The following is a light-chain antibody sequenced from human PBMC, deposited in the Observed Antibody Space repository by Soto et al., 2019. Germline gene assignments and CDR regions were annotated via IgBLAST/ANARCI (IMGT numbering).Light chain of an antibody. Sequence: EIVLTQSPGTLSLSPGQRATLSCRASQSVGSTHLAWYQQKPGQAPRLLVYGASSRATGISDRFSGSGSGTDFTLTISRLEPEDFAVYYCQHYVSPPITFGQGTRLEIK. CDR2: GAS. CDR3: QHYVSPPIT. V-gene: IGKV3-20*01. CDR1: QSVGSTH. J-gene: IGKJ5*01.